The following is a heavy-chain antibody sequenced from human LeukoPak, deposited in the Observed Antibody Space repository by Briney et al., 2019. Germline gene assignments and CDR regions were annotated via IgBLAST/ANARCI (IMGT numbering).Heavy chain of an antibody. J-gene: IGHJ4*02. Sequence: PGGSLRLSCAASGFTFSSFPMSWVRQAPGKGLEWVSSISGSGGNTYYAASVEGRFTISRDYSKDTLSLQMNSLRAEDTAVYYCARDRMGGSFDYWGQGTPVTVSS. CDR1: GFTFSSFP. D-gene: IGHD2-15*01. CDR2: ISGSGGNT. V-gene: IGHV3-23*01. CDR3: ARDRMGGSFDY.